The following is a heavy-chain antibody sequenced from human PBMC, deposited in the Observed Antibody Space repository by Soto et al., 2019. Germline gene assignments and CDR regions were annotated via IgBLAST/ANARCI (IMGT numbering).Heavy chain of an antibody. V-gene: IGHV3-48*02. D-gene: IGHD6-13*01. Sequence: EVQLVESGGGLVQPGGSLRLSCAASGFTFSSYSMNWVRQAPGKGLEWVSYISSSSSTIYYADSVKGRFTISRDNAKNSLYLQMNSLSDEDTAVYYCARDSPYSSSWYDLNWFDPWGQGTLVTVSS. CDR3: ARDSPYSSSWYDLNWFDP. CDR2: ISSSSSTI. J-gene: IGHJ5*02. CDR1: GFTFSSYS.